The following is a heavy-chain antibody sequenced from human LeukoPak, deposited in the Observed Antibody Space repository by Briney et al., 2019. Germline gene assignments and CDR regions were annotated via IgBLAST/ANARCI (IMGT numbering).Heavy chain of an antibody. D-gene: IGHD3-16*01. CDR1: GGSISSSSYY. Sequence: SETLSITCTVSGGSISSSSYYCGWIRQPPGKGLEWVGSIYYSGSTYYNPSLKSRVTILVDTSKNQFSLKLSFVTAADTAVYYGARLRGLRWGGVDYWGQGTLVTVSS. CDR3: ARLRGLRWGGVDY. V-gene: IGHV4-39*01. J-gene: IGHJ4*02. CDR2: IYYSGST.